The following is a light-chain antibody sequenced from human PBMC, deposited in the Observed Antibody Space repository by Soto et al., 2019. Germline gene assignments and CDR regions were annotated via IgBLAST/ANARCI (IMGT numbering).Light chain of an antibody. CDR1: QSLLHSDGHTH. J-gene: IGKJ2*01. CDR3: MQATKFPPYT. CDR2: KIS. V-gene: IGKV2-24*01. Sequence: DIVMTQTPLSSAVTLGQSASISCRSSQSLLHSDGHTHLSWHQQRPGQPPRLLIHKISNRFSGVTDRFSGSGAGTDFTLKICRWETEDVGIYYCMQATKFPPYTFGQGTKLEI.